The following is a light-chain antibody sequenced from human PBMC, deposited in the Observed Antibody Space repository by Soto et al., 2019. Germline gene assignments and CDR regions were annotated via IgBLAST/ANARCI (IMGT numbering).Light chain of an antibody. CDR1: SSDVGGYNY. CDR3: SSYAGSPV. Sequence: QSALTQPPSASGSPGQSVTISCTGTSSDVGGYNYVSWYQQHPGKAPKLMIYEVSKRPSGVPDRFSGSKSGNTASLTVSGLQAEDEDEYYCSSYAGSPVFGGGTKVTVL. J-gene: IGLJ2*01. CDR2: EVS. V-gene: IGLV2-8*01.